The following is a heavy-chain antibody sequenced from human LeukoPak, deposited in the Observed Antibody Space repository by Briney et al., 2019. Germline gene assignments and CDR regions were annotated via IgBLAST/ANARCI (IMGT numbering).Heavy chain of an antibody. V-gene: IGHV4-30-2*01. CDR2: IYHSGST. J-gene: IGHJ4*02. CDR3: ARARSATYFDY. CDR1: GGSISSGGYS. D-gene: IGHD5-12*01. Sequence: SQTLSLTCAVSGGSISSGGYSWSWIRQPPGKGLEWIGYIYHSGSTYYNPSLKRRVTISVDRSKYQFSLKLSSVTAADTAVYYCARARSATYFDYWGQGTLVTVSS.